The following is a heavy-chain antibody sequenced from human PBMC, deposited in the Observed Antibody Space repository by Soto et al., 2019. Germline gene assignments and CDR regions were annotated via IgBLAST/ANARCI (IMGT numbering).Heavy chain of an antibody. V-gene: IGHV3-21*01. CDR3: ARDAAGGYCSSTSCYAPSYYYYYMDV. CDR2: ISSSSSYI. J-gene: IGHJ6*03. CDR1: GFTFSSYA. D-gene: IGHD2-2*03. Sequence: GGSLRLSCAASGFTFSSYAMSWVRQAPGKGLEWVSSISSSSSYIYYADSVKGRFTISRDNAKNSLYLQMNSLRAEDTAVYYCARDAAGGYCSSTSCYAPSYYYYYMDVWGKGTTVTVSS.